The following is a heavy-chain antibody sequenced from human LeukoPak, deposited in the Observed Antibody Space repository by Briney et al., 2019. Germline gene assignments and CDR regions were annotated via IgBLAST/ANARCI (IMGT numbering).Heavy chain of an antibody. CDR1: NYTFASYG. CDR2: ISPYDGNT. V-gene: IGHV1-18*01. CDR3: VRVWPPNAVDRGMTYSYFNALDV. D-gene: IGHD1-1*01. Sequence: ASVKVSCRASNYTFASYGLSWVRQAPGQGLQWVGWISPYDGNTDYAQRFQARVTMTIDRATRTVYMDLKRLRLDDTAVYYCVRVWPPNAVDRGMTYSYFNALDVWGQGTTVIVSS. J-gene: IGHJ6*02.